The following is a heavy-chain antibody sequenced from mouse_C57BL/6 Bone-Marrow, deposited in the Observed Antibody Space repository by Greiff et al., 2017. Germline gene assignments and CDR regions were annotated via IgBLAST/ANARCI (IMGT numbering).Heavy chain of an antibody. CDR3: AKEGLFYCGSSWYFDV. CDR2: ISSGSSTI. D-gene: IGHD1-1*01. V-gene: IGHV5-17*01. CDR1: GFTFSDYG. Sequence: EVMLVESGGGLVKPGGSLKLSCAASGFTFSDYGMHWVRQAPEKGLEWVAYISSGSSTIYYADTVKGRFTISRDNAKNTLFLQMTSLRSEDTAMYYCAKEGLFYCGSSWYFDVWGTGTTVTVSS. J-gene: IGHJ1*03.